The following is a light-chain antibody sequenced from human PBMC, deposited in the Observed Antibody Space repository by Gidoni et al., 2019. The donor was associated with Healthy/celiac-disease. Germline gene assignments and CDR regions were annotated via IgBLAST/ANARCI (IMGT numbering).Light chain of an antibody. CDR1: QSVSSSY. V-gene: IGKV3-20*01. Sequence: EIGLTQSPGTRSVSPGERATLSCRASQSVSSSYLAWYQQKPGQAPRLLIYGASSRATGIPDRFSGSWSATDFTLTISRLEPEDFAVYYCQQWETFXQXTKVEIK. CDR2: GAS. CDR3: QQWET. J-gene: IGKJ1*01.